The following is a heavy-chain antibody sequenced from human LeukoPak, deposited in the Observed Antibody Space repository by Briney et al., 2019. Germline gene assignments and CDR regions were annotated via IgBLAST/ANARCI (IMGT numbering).Heavy chain of an antibody. CDR1: GFTFSSYP. CDR2: ILVRGGSP. Sequence: GGSLRLYCAASGFTFSSYPMSWVRQAPGKGLEWVSVILVRGGSPYYPDSVKGRFTISGDNSMNTLYLQMNILRAEDTAVYYCAKDRGAFSSSIAARPGFDPWGQGTLVTVSS. D-gene: IGHD6-6*01. V-gene: IGHV3-23*01. J-gene: IGHJ5*02. CDR3: AKDRGAFSSSIAARPGFDP.